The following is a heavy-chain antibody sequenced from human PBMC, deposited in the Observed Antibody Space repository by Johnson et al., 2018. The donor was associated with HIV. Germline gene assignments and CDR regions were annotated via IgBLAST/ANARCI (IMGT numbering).Heavy chain of an antibody. Sequence: EVQLVESGGGLVQPGRSLRLSCAASGFTFDDYAMHWVRQAPGKGLEWVSGISWKSGSIGYADSVKGRFTISRDNAKNSLYLQMNSLRAEDTAVYFCARDAVTVVRGVIYGWVVFDIWGQGTMVTVSS. CDR3: ARDAVTVVRGVIYGWVVFDI. J-gene: IGHJ3*02. V-gene: IGHV3-9*01. CDR1: GFTFDDYA. D-gene: IGHD3-10*01. CDR2: ISWKSGSI.